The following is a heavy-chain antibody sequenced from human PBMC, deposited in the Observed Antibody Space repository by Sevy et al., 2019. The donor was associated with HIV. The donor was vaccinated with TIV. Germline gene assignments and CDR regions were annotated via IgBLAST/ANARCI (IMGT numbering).Heavy chain of an antibody. J-gene: IGHJ5*02. CDR1: GFTFSSYA. Sequence: GGSLRLSCAASGFTFSSYAMSWVRLAPGKGLEWVSAISGSGGSTYYADSVKGRFTISRDNSKNTLYLQMNSLRAEDTAVYYCAKDYYARLKAGWFDPWGQGTLVTVSS. V-gene: IGHV3-23*01. D-gene: IGHD3-10*01. CDR2: ISGSGGST. CDR3: AKDYYARLKAGWFDP.